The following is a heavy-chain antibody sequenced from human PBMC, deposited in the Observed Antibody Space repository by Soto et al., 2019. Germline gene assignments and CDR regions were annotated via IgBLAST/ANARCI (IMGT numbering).Heavy chain of an antibody. V-gene: IGHV5-51*01. Sequence: GESLKISCKGSGYSFTSYWIGWVRQMPGKGLEWMGIIYPGDSDTRYSPSFQGQVTISADKSISTAYLQWSSLKASDTAMYYCARQPGGFGDINWFDPWGQGTLVTVSS. CDR1: GYSFTSYW. CDR2: IYPGDSDT. D-gene: IGHD3-10*01. J-gene: IGHJ5*02. CDR3: ARQPGGFGDINWFDP.